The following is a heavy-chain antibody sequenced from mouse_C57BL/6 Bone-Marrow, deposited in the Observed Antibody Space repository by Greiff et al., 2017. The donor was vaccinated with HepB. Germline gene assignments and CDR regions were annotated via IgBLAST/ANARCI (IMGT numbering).Heavy chain of an antibody. CDR3: AKLDSSGYGDDY. Sequence: EVQVVESGGGLVKPGGSLKLSCAASGFTFSDYGMHWIRQAPEKGLEWVAYISSGSSTIYYADTVKGRFTISRDNAKNTLFLQMTSLRSEDTAMYYCAKLDSSGYGDDYWGQGTTLTVSS. CDR2: ISSGSSTI. CDR1: GFTFSDYG. V-gene: IGHV5-17*01. J-gene: IGHJ2*01. D-gene: IGHD3-2*02.